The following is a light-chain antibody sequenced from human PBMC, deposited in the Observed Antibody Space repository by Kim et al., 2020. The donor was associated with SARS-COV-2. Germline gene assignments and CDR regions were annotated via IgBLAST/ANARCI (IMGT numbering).Light chain of an antibody. J-gene: IGKJ1*01. CDR2: GAS. Sequence: VSPGERATLSCRASQSVSSNLAGYQQKPGQAPRLLIYGASTRATGIPARFSGSGSGTEFTLTISSMQSEDFAVYYCQQYNNWPLTFGQGTKVDIK. CDR1: QSVSSN. CDR3: QQYNNWPLT. V-gene: IGKV3-15*01.